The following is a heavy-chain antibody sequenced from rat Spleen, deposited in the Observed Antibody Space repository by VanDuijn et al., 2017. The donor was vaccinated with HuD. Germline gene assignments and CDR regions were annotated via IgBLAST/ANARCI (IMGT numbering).Heavy chain of an antibody. CDR3: ARSHSGYPDYFDS. D-gene: IGHD1-4*01. V-gene: IGHV5-29*01. Sequence: EVQLVESGGGLVQPGRSLKLSCAASGFTFSDYGVAWVRQAPTTGLEWVATISYGDSSGHSGTYYRDSVRGRFTISRDDAKSTLSLQMDSLRSEDTATYYCARSHSGYPDYFDSWGQGVMVPVSS. CDR1: GFTFSDYG. CDR2: ISYGDSSGHSGT. J-gene: IGHJ2*01.